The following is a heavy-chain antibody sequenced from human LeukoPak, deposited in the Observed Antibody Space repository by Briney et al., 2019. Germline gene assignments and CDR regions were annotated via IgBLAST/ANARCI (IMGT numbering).Heavy chain of an antibody. Sequence: PSQTLSLTCTVSGGSISSGSYYWSWIRQPAGKGLEWIGRIYTSGSTNYNPSLKSRVTISVDTSKNQFSLKLSSVTAADTAVYYCAREGVGWMTSLYYYYMDVWGKGTTATVSS. V-gene: IGHV4-61*02. D-gene: IGHD5-12*01. CDR3: AREGVGWMTSLYYYYMDV. J-gene: IGHJ6*03. CDR1: GGSISSGSYY. CDR2: IYTSGST.